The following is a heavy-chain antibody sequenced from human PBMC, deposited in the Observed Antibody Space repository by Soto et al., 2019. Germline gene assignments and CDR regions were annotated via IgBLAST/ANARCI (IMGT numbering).Heavy chain of an antibody. V-gene: IGHV1-2*02. Sequence: ASVKVSCKASGYTFTSYGISWVRQAPGQGLEWMGWINLNSGDTNFAQQFQGRVTMTRDTSITTAYMDLTRLRSDDTAVYYCARARPPFNWFDRWGQGTLVTVSS. D-gene: IGHD6-6*01. CDR1: GYTFTSYG. CDR3: ARARPPFNWFDR. CDR2: INLNSGDT. J-gene: IGHJ5*02.